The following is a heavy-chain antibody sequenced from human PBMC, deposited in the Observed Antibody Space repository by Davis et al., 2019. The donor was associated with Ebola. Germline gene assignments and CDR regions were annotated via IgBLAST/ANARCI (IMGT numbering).Heavy chain of an antibody. CDR3: ARGRFVVVPAATGYFYYYMDV. D-gene: IGHD2-2*01. Sequence: MPSETLSFTCTVSGGSISSGGYYWNWIRQHPGKGLEWIGYIYYSGSTYYNPSLKSRVTISVDTSKNQFSLKLSSVTAADTAVYYCARGRFVVVPAATGYFYYYMDVWGKGTTVTVSS. J-gene: IGHJ6*03. V-gene: IGHV4-31*03. CDR1: GGSISSGGYY. CDR2: IYYSGST.